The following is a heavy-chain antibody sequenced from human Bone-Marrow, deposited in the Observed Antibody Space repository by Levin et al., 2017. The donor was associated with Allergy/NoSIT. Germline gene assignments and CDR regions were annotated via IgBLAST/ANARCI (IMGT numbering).Heavy chain of an antibody. Sequence: TLSLTCAVSGGSINSTNWWSWVRPPPGKGLEWIGEIYHSGGTNYSPSLKSRVTISVDRSKNHFSLNLRSVTAADTALYYCATRPRVLLWLGELSHFDYWGQGILVTVSS. CDR1: GGSINSTNW. CDR3: ATRPRVLLWLGELSHFDY. J-gene: IGHJ4*02. CDR2: IYHSGGT. V-gene: IGHV4-4*02. D-gene: IGHD3-10*01.